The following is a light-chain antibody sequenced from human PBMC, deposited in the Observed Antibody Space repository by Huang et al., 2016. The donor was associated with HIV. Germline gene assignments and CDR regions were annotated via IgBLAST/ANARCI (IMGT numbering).Light chain of an antibody. CDR2: GAS. J-gene: IGKJ3*01. V-gene: IGKV3-20*01. CDR3: QVYGTSPPGP. CDR1: QSVSGSY. Sequence: EIVLTQSPGTLSLSPGERATLSRRASQSVSGSYLAWYLQKPGQAPRLLIQGASSRSTGIPDSFSGSCSGTDFTLTITRLEPEDISLYYCQVYGTSPPGPFGPGATVHIK.